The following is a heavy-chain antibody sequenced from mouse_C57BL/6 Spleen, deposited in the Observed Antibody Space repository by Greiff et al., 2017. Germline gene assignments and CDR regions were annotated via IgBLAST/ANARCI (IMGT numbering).Heavy chain of an antibody. V-gene: IGHV1-55*01. CDR1: GYTFTSYW. CDR3: ARNGYSYAMDY. CDR2: IYPGSGST. D-gene: IGHD2-3*01. Sequence: QVQLQQPGAELVKPGASVKMSCKASGYTFTSYWITWVKQRPGQGLEWIGDIYPGSGSTNYNEKFKSKATLTVDTSSSTAYMQLSSLTSEVSAVYYCARNGYSYAMDYWGQGTSVTVSS. J-gene: IGHJ4*01.